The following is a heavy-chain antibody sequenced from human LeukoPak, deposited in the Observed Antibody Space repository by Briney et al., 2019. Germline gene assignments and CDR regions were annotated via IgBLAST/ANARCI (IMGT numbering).Heavy chain of an antibody. CDR1: GFTFSTYV. CDR3: ARDHIGLIVGEALDI. J-gene: IGHJ3*02. V-gene: IGHV3-23*01. CDR2: ITTGDST. D-gene: IGHD1-26*01. Sequence: PGGSLRLPCAASGFTFSTYVMNWVRQAPGKGLEWVSHITTGDSTYYPDSVKGRFTVSRDSSKNTLYLQMNSLRAEDTAVYYCARDHIGLIVGEALDIWGQGTMVTVSS.